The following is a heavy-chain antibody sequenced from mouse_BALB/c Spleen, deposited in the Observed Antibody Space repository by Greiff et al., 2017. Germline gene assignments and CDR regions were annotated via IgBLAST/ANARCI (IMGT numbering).Heavy chain of an antibody. D-gene: IGHD1-1*01. CDR3: ARDYGDAYAMDY. CDR1: GYAFSSYW. CDR2: IYPGDGDT. J-gene: IGHJ4*01. V-gene: IGHV1-80*01. Sequence: VKLVESGAELVRPGSSVKISCKASGYAFSSYWMNWVKQRPGQGLEWIGQIYPGDGDTNYNGKFKGKATLTADKSSSTAYMQLSSLTSEDSAVYFCARDYGDAYAMDYWGQGTSVTVSS.